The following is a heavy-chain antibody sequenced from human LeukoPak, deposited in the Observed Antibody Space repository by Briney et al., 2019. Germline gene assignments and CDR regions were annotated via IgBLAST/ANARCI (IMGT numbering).Heavy chain of an antibody. D-gene: IGHD3-22*01. CDR3: ASALYYYDSSGCAFDI. CDR1: GGSFSGYY. CDR2: INHSGST. J-gene: IGHJ3*02. V-gene: IGHV4-34*01. Sequence: SETLSLTCAVYGGSFSGYYWSWIRQPPGKGLEWIGEINHSGSTNYNPSLKSRVTISVDTSKNQFSLKLSSVTAADTAVYYCASALYYYDSSGCAFDIWGQGTMVTVSS.